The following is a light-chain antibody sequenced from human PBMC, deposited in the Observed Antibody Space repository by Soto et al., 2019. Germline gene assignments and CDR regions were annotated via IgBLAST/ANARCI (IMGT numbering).Light chain of an antibody. CDR3: HHYNSYPGT. CDR2: GAS. V-gene: IGKV3-20*01. J-gene: IGKJ3*01. Sequence: IVLTHSPGTLSLSPGDRATLSCRASQSVSSSYLAWYQQKPGQAPRLLIYGASSRATGIPDRFSGSGSGTDFTLTISRLEPDDFATYYCHHYNSYPGTFAPGSKVDIK. CDR1: QSVSSSY.